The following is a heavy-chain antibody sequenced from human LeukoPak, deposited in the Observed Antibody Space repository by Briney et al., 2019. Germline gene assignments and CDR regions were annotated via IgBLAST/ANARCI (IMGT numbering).Heavy chain of an antibody. V-gene: IGHV7-4-1*02. CDR3: ARADYETHGYQTR. Sequence: ASVKVSCKAAGYIFTSYVLHWVRQAPGQRLEWMGWINTNTGNPTYAQGFTGRFVFSLDTSVSTSYLQISSLKADDTAMYSCARADYETHGYQTRWGQGTLVTVSS. CDR2: INTNTGNP. J-gene: IGHJ4*02. D-gene: IGHD3-22*01. CDR1: GYIFTSYV.